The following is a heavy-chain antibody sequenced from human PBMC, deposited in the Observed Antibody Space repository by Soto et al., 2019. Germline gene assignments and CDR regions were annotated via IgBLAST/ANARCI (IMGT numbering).Heavy chain of an antibody. CDR3: SRQASDFWSGKPQYYMDV. CDR2: IRSKPNNYAT. D-gene: IGHD3-3*01. J-gene: IGHJ6*03. Sequence: EVQLVESGGGLVQPGGSLKLSCAASGFTFSGSAMHWVRQASGKGLEWVGRIRSKPNNYATAYGASVKGRFTISSDDSKNTAYLQMNSLNTEDTAVYYGSRQASDFWSGKPQYYMDVGAKGTTVTVSS. CDR1: GFTFSGSA. V-gene: IGHV3-73*01.